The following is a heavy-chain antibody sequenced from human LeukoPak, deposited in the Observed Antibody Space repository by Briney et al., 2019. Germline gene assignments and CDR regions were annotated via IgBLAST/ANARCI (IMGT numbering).Heavy chain of an antibody. CDR2: MSGSGGRT. CDR1: GFTFNTYA. Sequence: GGSLRLSCAASGFTFNTYAMSWVRQAPGKGLEWVSAMSGSGGRTYYADSVKGRFTISRDNSKNTLYLQMNSLRAEDTAVYDCAKWGCRGGSCYPFDYWGQGTLVTVSS. CDR3: AKWGCRGGSCYPFDY. V-gene: IGHV3-23*01. J-gene: IGHJ4*02. D-gene: IGHD2-15*01.